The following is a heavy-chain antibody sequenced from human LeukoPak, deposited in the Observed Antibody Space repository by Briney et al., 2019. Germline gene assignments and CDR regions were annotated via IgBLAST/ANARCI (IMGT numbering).Heavy chain of an antibody. D-gene: IGHD2-8*01. Sequence: GSLRLSCAASGFIFSSYWMSWIRQPPGKGLEWIGEINHSGSTNYNPSLKSRVTISVDTSKNQFSLKLSSVTAADTAVYYCARVSIYCTNGVCSRDAFDIWGQGTLVTVSS. J-gene: IGHJ4*02. V-gene: IGHV4-34*01. CDR2: INHSGST. CDR1: GFIFSSYW. CDR3: ARVSIYCTNGVCSRDAFDI.